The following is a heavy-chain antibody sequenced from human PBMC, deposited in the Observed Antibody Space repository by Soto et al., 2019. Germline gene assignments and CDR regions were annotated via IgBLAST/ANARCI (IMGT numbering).Heavy chain of an antibody. V-gene: IGHV4-61*01. D-gene: IGHD7-27*01. J-gene: IGHJ3*02. CDR3: AREGNLGALDI. CDR1: GGSVSSGSYY. Sequence: PSETLSLTCTVSGGSVSSGSYYWSWIRQPPGKGLEWIGYIYYSGSTNYNPSLKSRVTISVDTSKNQFSLKLSSVTAADTAVYYCAREGNLGALDIWGQGTMVTVSS. CDR2: IYYSGST.